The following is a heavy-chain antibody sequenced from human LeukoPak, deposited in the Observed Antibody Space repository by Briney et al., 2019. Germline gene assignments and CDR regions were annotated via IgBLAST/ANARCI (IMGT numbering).Heavy chain of an antibody. V-gene: IGHV4-39*07. J-gene: IGHJ4*02. D-gene: IGHD3-10*01. Sequence: SETLSLTCTVSSGSINSTNYNWGWIRQPPRRGPEWLASVYYSGLTYYNSSLKSRVCISVDTSKNQFSLKLTSVTAADTAVYYCARVAYGSGSRLIDCWGQGTLVTISS. CDR1: SGSINSTNYN. CDR2: VYYSGLT. CDR3: ARVAYGSGSRLIDC.